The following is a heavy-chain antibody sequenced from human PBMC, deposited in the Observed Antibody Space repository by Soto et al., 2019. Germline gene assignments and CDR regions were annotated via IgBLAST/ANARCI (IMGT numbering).Heavy chain of an antibody. J-gene: IGHJ4*02. CDR3: ARDYYDSSGYRLDY. V-gene: IGHV3-9*01. D-gene: IGHD3-22*01. Sequence: GGSLRLSCAASGFTFDDYAMHWVRQAPGKGLEWVAGISCDRGSIGYADSVKGRFTISRDNAKNTLYLQMNSLRAEDTAVYYCARDYYDSSGYRLDYWGQGTLVTVSS. CDR1: GFTFDDYA. CDR2: ISCDRGSI.